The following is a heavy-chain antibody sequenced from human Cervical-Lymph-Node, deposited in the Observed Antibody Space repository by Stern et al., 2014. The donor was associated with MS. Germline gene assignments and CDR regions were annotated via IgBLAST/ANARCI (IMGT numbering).Heavy chain of an antibody. V-gene: IGHV4-61*02. D-gene: IGHD3-22*01. CDR2: VYASGST. Sequence: QVQLQESGPGLVKPSQTLSLTCTVSGGSISSRDYYWSWIRQPAGKGLEWIGRVYASGSTKYKPSLESRVTISVDKSENQSPLKLSSVTAADTAVYYCARTSYSGSSGYLLFDYWGQGTLVTVSS. CDR3: ARTSYSGSSGYLLFDY. CDR1: GGSISSRDYY. J-gene: IGHJ4*02.